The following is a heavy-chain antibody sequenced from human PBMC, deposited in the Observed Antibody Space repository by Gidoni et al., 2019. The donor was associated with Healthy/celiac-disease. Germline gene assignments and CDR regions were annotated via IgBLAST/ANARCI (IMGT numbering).Heavy chain of an antibody. V-gene: IGHV3-66*01. Sequence: EVQLVESGGGLVKPGGSLRVSCAASGFTVSSNYMSWVRQAQGKGLEWVSVIYSGGSTYYADSVKGRFTISRDNSKNTLYLQMNSLRAEDTAVYYCASLYNWNYDYWGQGTLVTVSS. CDR1: GFTVSSNY. CDR3: ASLYNWNYDY. D-gene: IGHD1-20*01. J-gene: IGHJ4*02. CDR2: IYSGGST.